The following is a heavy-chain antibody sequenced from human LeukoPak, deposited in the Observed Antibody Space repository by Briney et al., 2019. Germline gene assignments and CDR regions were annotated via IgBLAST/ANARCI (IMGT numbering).Heavy chain of an antibody. J-gene: IGHJ4*02. CDR3: ARRYYDSSGYYHTFDS. V-gene: IGHV4-34*01. Sequence: SETLSLTCAVYGGSFSGYYWSWIRQPPGKGLEWIGEINHSGSTNYNPSLKSRVTISVDTSKNQFSLKLSSVTAADTAIYYCARRYYDSSGYYHTFDSWGQGTLVTVSS. D-gene: IGHD3-22*01. CDR1: GGSFSGYY. CDR2: INHSGST.